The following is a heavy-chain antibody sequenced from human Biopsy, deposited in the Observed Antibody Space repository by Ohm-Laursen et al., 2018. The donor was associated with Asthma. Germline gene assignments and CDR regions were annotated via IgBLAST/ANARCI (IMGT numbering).Heavy chain of an antibody. D-gene: IGHD3-3*01. Sequence: SLRLSCAASGFTLTTYAIHWVRQAPGKGLEWVAVISYDGSTKYSADSVKGRFTISRDNSKNTLYLQMNSLRAEDTAVYYCAKERYYDFWSGYPIWGQGTMVTVSS. J-gene: IGHJ3*02. V-gene: IGHV3-30*18. CDR1: GFTLTTYA. CDR2: ISYDGSTK. CDR3: AKERYYDFWSGYPI.